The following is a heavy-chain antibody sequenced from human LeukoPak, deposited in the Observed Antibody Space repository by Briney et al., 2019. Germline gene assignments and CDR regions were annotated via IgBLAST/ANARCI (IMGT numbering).Heavy chain of an antibody. V-gene: IGHV4-4*07. Sequence: SETLSLTCTVSGGSISSYYWSWIRQPAGKGLEWIGRIYTSGSTNYNPSLKSRVTMSVDTSKNQFSLKLSSVTAADTAVYYCARELHIAAAGHYYYYGMDVWGQGTTVTVSS. CDR1: GGSISSYY. J-gene: IGHJ6*02. D-gene: IGHD6-13*01. CDR3: ARELHIAAAGHYYYYGMDV. CDR2: IYTSGST.